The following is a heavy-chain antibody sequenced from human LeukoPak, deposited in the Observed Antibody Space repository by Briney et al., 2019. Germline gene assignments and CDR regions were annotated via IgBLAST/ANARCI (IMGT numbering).Heavy chain of an antibody. Sequence: GGSLRLSCAASGFTFSSYWMSWVRQAPGKGLEWVAVISSDGSNKYYADSVEGRFTISRDNSKNTLYLQMNSLRAEDTAVYYCARLVRGYSYGYDYYYMDVWGKGTTVTVSS. CDR2: ISSDGSNK. D-gene: IGHD5-18*01. V-gene: IGHV3-30*03. CDR3: ARLVRGYSYGYDYYYMDV. J-gene: IGHJ6*03. CDR1: GFTFSSYW.